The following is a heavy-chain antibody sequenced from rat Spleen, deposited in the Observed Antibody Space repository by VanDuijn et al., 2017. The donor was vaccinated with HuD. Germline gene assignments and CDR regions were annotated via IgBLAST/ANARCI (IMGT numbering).Heavy chain of an antibody. CDR3: ARADIASISTDGI. D-gene: IGHD1-2*01. J-gene: IGHJ2*01. V-gene: IGHV2-32*01. CDR1: GFTLTRYH. CDR2: MWYDGDT. Sequence: QVQLKESGPGLVQPSQTLSLTCTVSGFTLTRYHVHWVRQPSGKGPEWLGKMWYDGDTAYNSALKSRLSISRDTSKNQVFLKMNSLQTGDTATYYCARADIASISTDGIWGQGVMVTVSS.